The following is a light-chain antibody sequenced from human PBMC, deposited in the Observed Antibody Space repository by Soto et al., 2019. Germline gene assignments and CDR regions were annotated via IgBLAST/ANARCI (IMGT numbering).Light chain of an antibody. Sequence: SYELTQPPSVSVSPGQTATLSCSGDKLGDKFACWYQQRSGQSPELVIYQDNKRPSGIPERFSGSNSGNTATLTIAETRAEDEADYFCQAWDSGQMVFGGGTKLTVL. CDR1: KLGDKF. CDR3: QAWDSGQMV. V-gene: IGLV3-1*01. J-gene: IGLJ2*01. CDR2: QDN.